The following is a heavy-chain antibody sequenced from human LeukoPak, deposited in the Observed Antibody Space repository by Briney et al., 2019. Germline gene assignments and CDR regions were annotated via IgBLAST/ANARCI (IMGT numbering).Heavy chain of an antibody. D-gene: IGHD2-15*01. CDR2: IYYSGST. Sequence: SETLSLTCTVSGGSISRSSYYWGWIRQPPGKGLEWIGSIYYSGSTYYNPSLKSRVTISVDTSKNQFSLKLSSVTAVDTAVYYCAGQPYIVVVVAATPGAGAFDIWGQGTMVTVSS. V-gene: IGHV4-39*01. CDR1: GGSISRSSYY. CDR3: AGQPYIVVVVAATPGAGAFDI. J-gene: IGHJ3*02.